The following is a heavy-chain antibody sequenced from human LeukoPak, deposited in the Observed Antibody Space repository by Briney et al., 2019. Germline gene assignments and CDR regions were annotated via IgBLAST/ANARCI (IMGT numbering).Heavy chain of an antibody. J-gene: IGHJ4*02. V-gene: IGHV4-39*01. Sequence: PSETLSLTCTISGGSISSSSYYWGWIRQPPGKRLEWIGSIYYSGSTYYNPSLKSRVTISVDTSKNQFSLKLSSVTAADTAVYYCATTPGDYGDYNFSDYWGQGTLVTVSS. CDR1: GGSISSSSYY. D-gene: IGHD4-17*01. CDR2: IYYSGST. CDR3: ATTPGDYGDYNFSDY.